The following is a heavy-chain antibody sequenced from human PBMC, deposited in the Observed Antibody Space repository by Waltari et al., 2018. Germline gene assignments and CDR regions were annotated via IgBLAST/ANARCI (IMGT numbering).Heavy chain of an antibody. V-gene: IGHV1-2*06. CDR1: GYTFTGYY. CDR3: AREPLGGDDAFDI. J-gene: IGHJ3*02. Sequence: QVQLVQSGAEVKKPGASVKVSCKASGYTFTGYYMHWVRQAPGQGLEWRGRNNPSSGGTNYAQEFQGSFTITRDTSAPTAYMELSSLGSEDMAVYYCAREPLGGDDAFDIWGQGTKVTVSS. D-gene: IGHD2-21*02. CDR2: NNPSSGGT.